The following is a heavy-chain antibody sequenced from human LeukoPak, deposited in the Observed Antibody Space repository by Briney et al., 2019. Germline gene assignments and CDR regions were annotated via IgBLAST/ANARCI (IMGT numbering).Heavy chain of an antibody. CDR3: ARSPPDYGVFIDY. CDR1: GFTISSYA. Sequence: PGGSLRLSCAASGFTISSYAMSWIRQAPGKGLEWVSYISSSGSTIYYADSVKGRFTISRDNAKNSLYLQMNSLRAEDTAVYYCARSPPDYGVFIDYWGQGTLVTVSS. CDR2: ISSSGSTI. J-gene: IGHJ4*02. V-gene: IGHV3-11*01. D-gene: IGHD4-17*01.